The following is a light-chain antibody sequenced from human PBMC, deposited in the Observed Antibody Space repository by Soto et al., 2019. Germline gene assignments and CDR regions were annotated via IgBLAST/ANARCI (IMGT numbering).Light chain of an antibody. CDR1: QFISTN. CDR3: QQSYSTPGT. J-gene: IGKJ2*01. CDR2: YAS. V-gene: IGKV3-15*01. Sequence: EIVMTQSPATLSVSPGERVTLSCRASQFISTNLAWYQQRPGQAPRLLIYYASTRATGIPARFSGSGSGTEFSLTISSLQSEDFATYYCQQSYSTPGTFGQGTKLEIK.